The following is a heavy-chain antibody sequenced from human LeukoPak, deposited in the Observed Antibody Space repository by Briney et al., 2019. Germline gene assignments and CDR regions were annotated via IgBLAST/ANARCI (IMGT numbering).Heavy chain of an antibody. CDR2: ISAYNGHT. J-gene: IGHJ4*02. Sequence: ASVTVSCTASGYTFTSYGFSWVRQAPGQGLEWLGWISAYNGHTNYAQQLQGRVTMTTDTSTSTAYMELRSLRSDDTAVYYCARDYCSGGSCYFDYWGQGTLVTVSS. CDR3: ARDYCSGGSCYFDY. D-gene: IGHD2-15*01. V-gene: IGHV1-18*01. CDR1: GYTFTSYG.